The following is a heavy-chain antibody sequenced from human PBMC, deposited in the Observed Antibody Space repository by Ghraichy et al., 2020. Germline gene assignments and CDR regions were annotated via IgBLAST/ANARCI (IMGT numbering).Heavy chain of an antibody. CDR1: NGSFSGYY. J-gene: IGHJ5*02. CDR3: AGVVVAATRWFDP. CDR2: INHSGSA. V-gene: IGHV4-34*01. D-gene: IGHD2-15*01. Sequence: SETLSLICAVYNGSFSGYYWSWIRQPPGKGLEWIGEINHSGSANYNPSLKSRVTMSVDTSKNQFSLKLNSVTAADTAVYYCAGVVVAATRWFDPWGQGTLVTVSS.